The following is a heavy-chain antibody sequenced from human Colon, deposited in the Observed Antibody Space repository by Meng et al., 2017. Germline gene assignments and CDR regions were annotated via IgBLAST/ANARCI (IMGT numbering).Heavy chain of an antibody. Sequence: SVKVSCKASGGTFSSHASSWVRQAPGQGLEGMGGIIPILGTENYAQKFQGRVTTTTDESTSTAYMELSSLRSEDTAVYYCARRGYQLLGNYYYYYGMDVWGQGTTVTVSS. D-gene: IGHD2-2*01. CDR3: ARRGYQLLGNYYYYYGMDV. CDR2: IIPILGTE. J-gene: IGHJ6*02. V-gene: IGHV1-69*05. CDR1: GGTFSSHA.